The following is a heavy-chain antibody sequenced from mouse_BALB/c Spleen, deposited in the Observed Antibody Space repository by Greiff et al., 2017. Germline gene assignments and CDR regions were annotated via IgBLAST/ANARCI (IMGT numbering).Heavy chain of an antibody. CDR3: ASYGSQPFAY. CDR1: GFSLTSYG. Sequence: QVQLQQSGPGLVQPSQSLSITCTVSGFSLTSYGVHWVRQSPGKGLEWLGVIWSGGSTDYNAAFISRLSISKDNSKSQVFFKMNSLQANDTAIYYCASYGSQPFAYWGQGTLVTVSA. J-gene: IGHJ3*01. D-gene: IGHD1-1*01. V-gene: IGHV2-2*02. CDR2: IWSGGST.